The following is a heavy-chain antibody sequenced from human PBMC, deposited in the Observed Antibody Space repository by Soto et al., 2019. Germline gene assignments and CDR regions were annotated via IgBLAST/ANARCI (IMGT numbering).Heavy chain of an antibody. J-gene: IGHJ3*01. CDR1: GYSFAGYW. Sequence: PGESLKISCKGSGYSFAGYWIGWVRQMPGKGLDWMGVIYPGDSDTRYSPSFHGQVTISADKSISTAYLQWSRRKASDTAMYFCARLPGVRGVFGGFNVWGQGTMVTVSS. CDR2: IYPGDSDT. D-gene: IGHD3-10*01. V-gene: IGHV5-51*01. CDR3: ARLPGVRGVFGGFNV.